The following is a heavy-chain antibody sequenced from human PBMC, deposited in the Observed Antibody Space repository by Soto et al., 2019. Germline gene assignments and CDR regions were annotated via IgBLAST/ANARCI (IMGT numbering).Heavy chain of an antibody. J-gene: IGHJ4*02. V-gene: IGHV3-7*01. CDR2: IKEDGSEK. Sequence: PGESLKISCAASGFTFSSHWMSWVRQAPGKGLEWVANIKEDGSEKYYVDSVKGRFTISRDNAKNSLYLQMNSLRAEDTAVYYCARDNSMLYWGQGTLVTVSS. CDR3: ARDNSMLY. D-gene: IGHD2-21*01. CDR1: GFTFSSHW.